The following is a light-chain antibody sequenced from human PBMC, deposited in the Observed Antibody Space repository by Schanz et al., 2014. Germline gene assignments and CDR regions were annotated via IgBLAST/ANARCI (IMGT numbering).Light chain of an antibody. CDR1: SSDIGSYNL. CDR3: SSYTTNSAPGVV. Sequence: QSALTQPASVSGSPGQSITISCTGTSSDIGSYNLVSWYQQHPDKAPKLMIYEGSKRPSGVSNRFSGSKSGNTASLTISGLQAEDEADYYCSSYTTNSAPGVVFGGGTKLTVL. V-gene: IGLV2-14*02. CDR2: EGS. J-gene: IGLJ2*01.